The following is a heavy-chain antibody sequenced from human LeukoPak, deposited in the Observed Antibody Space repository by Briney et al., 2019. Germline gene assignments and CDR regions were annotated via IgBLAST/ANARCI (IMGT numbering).Heavy chain of an antibody. V-gene: IGHV3-66*01. Sequence: GGSLRLSCAASGFTISTNYMSWVRQAPGKGLEWVSLIYSGGGTYYADSVKGRFTISRDNSRNTLSLQMNSLRVDDTAVYYCARGFRSVTTWGYFDYWGQGALVTVSS. CDR3: ARGFRSVTTWGYFDY. CDR2: IYSGGGT. D-gene: IGHD4-17*01. CDR1: GFTISTNY. J-gene: IGHJ4*02.